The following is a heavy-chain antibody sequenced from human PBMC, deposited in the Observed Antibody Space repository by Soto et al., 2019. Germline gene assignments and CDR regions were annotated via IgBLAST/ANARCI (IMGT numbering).Heavy chain of an antibody. CDR3: ARGAYYDSSGYYSIEYFQH. J-gene: IGHJ1*01. CDR2: IYYSGST. D-gene: IGHD3-22*01. Sequence: SETLSLTCTVSGGSISSGGYYWSWIRQHPGKGLEWIGYIYYSGSTYYNPSLKSRVTISVDTSKNQFSLKLSSMTAADTAVYYCARGAYYDSSGYYSIEYFQHWGQGTLVTVSS. CDR1: GGSISSGGYY. V-gene: IGHV4-31*03.